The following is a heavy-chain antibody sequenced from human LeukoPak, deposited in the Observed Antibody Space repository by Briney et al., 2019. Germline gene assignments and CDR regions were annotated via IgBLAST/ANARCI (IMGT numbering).Heavy chain of an antibody. CDR3: ARGGQLNWFDP. CDR2: ISYSGST. CDR1: GVSISSSY. D-gene: IGHD5-18*01. Sequence: PSETLSLTCTVSGVSISSSYWSWIRQPPGKGLEWIGYISYSGSTSSNPSLRSRVTISVDTSKNQFSLRLTSVTAADTAMYHCARGGQLNWFDPWGQGTLVTVSS. J-gene: IGHJ5*02. V-gene: IGHV4-59*01.